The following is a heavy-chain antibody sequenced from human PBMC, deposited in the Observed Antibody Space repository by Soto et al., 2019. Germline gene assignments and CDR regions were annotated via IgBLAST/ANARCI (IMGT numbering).Heavy chain of an antibody. V-gene: IGHV3-23*01. CDR2: ISGSGIST. CDR1: GFTFSTYP. CDR3: AKPPVITASYYYYDMDG. D-gene: IGHD4-4*01. J-gene: IGHJ6*02. Sequence: LRLSCAASGFTFSTYPMNWVRQAPGKGLEWVSGISGSGISTYYADSVKGRFTISRDNSKNTVFLQMNSLRAEDTAVYYCAKPPVITASYYYYDMDGWGQGTTVTVSS.